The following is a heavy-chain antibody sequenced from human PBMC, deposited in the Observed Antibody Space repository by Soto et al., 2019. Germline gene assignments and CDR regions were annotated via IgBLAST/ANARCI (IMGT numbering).Heavy chain of an antibody. J-gene: IGHJ6*02. CDR1: GGSFSGYY. CDR3: ARARYYYGSGSYPRYYYYYGMDV. D-gene: IGHD3-10*01. Sequence: SETLSLTCAVYGGSFSGYYWSWIRQPPGKGLEWIGEINHSGSTNYKPSLKSRVTISVDTSKNQFSLKLSSVTAADTAVYYFARARYYYGSGSYPRYYYYYGMDVWGQGTTVT. CDR2: INHSGST. V-gene: IGHV4-34*01.